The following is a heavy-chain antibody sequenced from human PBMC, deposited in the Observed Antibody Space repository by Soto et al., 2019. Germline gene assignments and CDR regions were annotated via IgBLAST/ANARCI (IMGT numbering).Heavy chain of an antibody. CDR3: ARGRGYSSSGSIYYFAF. CDR2: ISGSSSTI. Sequence: GGSLRLSCAASGFTFSSYAMSWVRQAPGKGLEWVSGISGSSSTIYYADSVKGRFTISRDNAKNTLYLQMNSLRAEDTAVYYSARGRGYSSSGSIYYFAFGGQETRVTVSS. J-gene: IGHJ4*02. D-gene: IGHD6-13*01. CDR1: GFTFSSYA. V-gene: IGHV3-48*01.